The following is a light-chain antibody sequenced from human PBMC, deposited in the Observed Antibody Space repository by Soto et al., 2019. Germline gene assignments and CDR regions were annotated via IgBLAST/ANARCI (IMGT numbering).Light chain of an antibody. Sequence: EIVLTQSPGTLSLSPGERATLSCRASQTFSSYLAWYQQKPGQAPRLLIYGASSRATGIPDWFSGSGSGTDFTLTISRLEPEDVAVYYCQQYGSSPPFTFGPGTKVDIK. CDR2: GAS. CDR3: QQYGSSPPFT. J-gene: IGKJ3*01. V-gene: IGKV3-20*01. CDR1: QTFSSY.